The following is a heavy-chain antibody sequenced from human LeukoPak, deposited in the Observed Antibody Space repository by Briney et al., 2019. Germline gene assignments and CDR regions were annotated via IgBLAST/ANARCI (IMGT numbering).Heavy chain of an antibody. CDR2: IRSKAYGGTT. J-gene: IGHJ4*02. CDR1: GFTFGDYA. V-gene: IGHV3-49*04. CDR3: TTAGWFGELLYGY. Sequence: GGSLRLSCTASGFTFGDYAMSWVRQAPGKGLEWVGFIRSKAYGGTTEYAASVKGRFTISRDDSKSIAYLQMNSLKTEDTAVYYCTTAGWFGELLYGYWGQGTLVTVSS. D-gene: IGHD3-10*01.